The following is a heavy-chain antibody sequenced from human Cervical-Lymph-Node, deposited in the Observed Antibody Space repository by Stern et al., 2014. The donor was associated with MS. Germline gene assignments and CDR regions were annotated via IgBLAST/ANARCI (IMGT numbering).Heavy chain of an antibody. Sequence: QVQLQESGPGLVKPSQTLSLTCTVTGGSLSSGEYYWSWIRQSPGKGLEWIGYIHNSGTTYYNPSLKSRVTISVDTSKNQFSLKLRSVTAADTAVYYCSRDADGYSLVFGYWGRGTLVTVSS. CDR1: GGSLSSGEYY. V-gene: IGHV4-30-4*01. CDR2: IHNSGTT. D-gene: IGHD5-24*01. CDR3: SRDADGYSLVFGY. J-gene: IGHJ4*02.